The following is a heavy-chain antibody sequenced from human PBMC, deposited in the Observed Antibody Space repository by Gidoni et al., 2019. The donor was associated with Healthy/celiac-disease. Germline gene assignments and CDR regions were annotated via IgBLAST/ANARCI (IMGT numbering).Heavy chain of an antibody. J-gene: IGHJ3*02. V-gene: IGHV3-64*01. CDR1: GFTFSSYA. CDR2: ISSNGGST. CDR3: ARDSLPRHDAFDI. Sequence: EVQLVESGGGLVQPGGSLRLSCAASGFTFSSYAMHWVRQAPGKGLEYVAAISSNGGSTYYANSVKGRFTISRDNSKNTLYLQMGSLRAEDMAVYYCARDSLPRHDAFDIWGQGTMVTVSS.